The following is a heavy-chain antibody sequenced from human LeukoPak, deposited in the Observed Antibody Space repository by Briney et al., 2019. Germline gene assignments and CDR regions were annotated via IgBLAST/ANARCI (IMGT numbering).Heavy chain of an antibody. CDR3: ARGDYGVHLSHFDY. V-gene: IGHV1-2*02. J-gene: IGHJ4*02. CDR2: INPNSGDT. CDR1: GYTFTGYY. Sequence: ASVKVSCTASGYTFTGYYMHWVRQAPGQGLEWMGWINPNSGDTNYAQKFQGRVTMTRDTSISTAYMELSRLRSDDTAVYYCARGDYGVHLSHFDYWGQGTLVTVSS. D-gene: IGHD4-17*01.